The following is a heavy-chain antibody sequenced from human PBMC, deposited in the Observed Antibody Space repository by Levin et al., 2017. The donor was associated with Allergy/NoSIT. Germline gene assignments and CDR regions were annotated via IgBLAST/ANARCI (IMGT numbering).Heavy chain of an antibody. CDR3: AREIPSIAVAGNLYYYYGMDG. V-gene: IGHV1-69*13. D-gene: IGHD6-19*01. CDR1: GGTFSSYA. J-gene: IGHJ6*02. Sequence: AASVKVSCKASGGTFSSYAISWVRQAPGQGLEWMGGIIPIFGTANYAQKFQGRVTITADESTSTAYMELSSLRSEDTAVYYCAREIPSIAVAGNLYYYYGMDGWGQGTTVTVSS. CDR2: IIPIFGTA.